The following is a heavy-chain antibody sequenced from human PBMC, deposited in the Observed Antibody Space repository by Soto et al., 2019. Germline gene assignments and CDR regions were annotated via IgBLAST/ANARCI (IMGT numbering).Heavy chain of an antibody. CDR2: IYWDDDK. V-gene: IGHV2-5*02. Sequence: SGPTLVNPTQTLTLPCTFSGFSLSTSGVGVGWIRQPPGKALEWLALIYWDDDKRYSPSLKSRLTITKNTSKNQVVLTMTNMDPVDTATYYCAHLKEESSSAEYFQHWGQGTLVTVSS. J-gene: IGHJ1*01. CDR1: GFSLSTSGVG. CDR3: AHLKEESSSAEYFQH.